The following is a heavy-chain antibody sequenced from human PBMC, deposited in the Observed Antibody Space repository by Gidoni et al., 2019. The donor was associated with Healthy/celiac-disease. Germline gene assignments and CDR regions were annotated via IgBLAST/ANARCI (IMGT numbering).Heavy chain of an antibody. CDR2: IIPIFGTA. J-gene: IGHJ4*02. V-gene: IGHV1-69*01. CDR3: ARVRGYSSSSNGVGADY. CDR1: GGNFSSYA. D-gene: IGHD6-6*01. Sequence: QVQLVQSGAEVKKPGSSVKVSCKASGGNFSSYAISWVRQAPGQGLEWMGGIIPIFGTANYAQKFQGRVTITADESTSTAYMELSSLRSEDTAVYYCARVRGYSSSSNGVGADYWGQGTLVTVSS.